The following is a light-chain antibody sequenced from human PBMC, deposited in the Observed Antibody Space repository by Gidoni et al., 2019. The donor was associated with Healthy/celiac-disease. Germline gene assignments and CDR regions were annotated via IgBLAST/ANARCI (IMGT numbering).Light chain of an antibody. CDR2: GAY. CDR1: ESVSSNY. V-gene: IGKV3-20*01. CDR3: QQYVSPPLMYT. Sequence: EIVLSQSPVTLSLSPGDRATLSCSSSESVSSNYLAWYQQKPGKAPRLPIYGAYSSATGIPDRFSGSGSGTDCTLTISRLEPEDFAVYDCQQYVSPPLMYTFGQGTKLEIK. J-gene: IGKJ2*01.